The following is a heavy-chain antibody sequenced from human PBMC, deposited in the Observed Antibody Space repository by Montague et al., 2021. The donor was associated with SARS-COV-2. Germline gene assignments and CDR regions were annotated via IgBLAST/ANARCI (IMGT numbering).Heavy chain of an antibody. CDR1: GASISSRSYY. V-gene: IGHV4-39*07. J-gene: IGHJ4*02. Sequence: SETLSLTCTVSGASISSRSYYWGWIRQPPGKGLEWIGEINQSGRTNNNPSLKSRVIISVDTSKNQFSLKLSSVTAADTAVYYCARRGSSVWGVTVSAELDYWGQGILVIVS. D-gene: IGHD3-10*01. CDR2: INQSGRT. CDR3: ARRGSSVWGVTVSAELDY.